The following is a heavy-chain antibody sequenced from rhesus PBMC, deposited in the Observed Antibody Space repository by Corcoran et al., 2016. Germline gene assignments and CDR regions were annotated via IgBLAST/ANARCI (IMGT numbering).Heavy chain of an antibody. Sequence: QVQLVQSGAEIKQPGASVKLSCKASGYTFTNYYMHWVRQAPGQGLEWIGLISPDNGNKGIEQNFQGRVTITTDTSTTTGYMELSSLRSEDTAVYYCTREGAAATFGFDYWGQGVQVTVSS. CDR2: ISPDNGNK. CDR1: GYTFTNYY. J-gene: IGHJ4*01. CDR3: TREGAAATFGFDY. V-gene: IGHV1-1*01. D-gene: IGHD6-43*01.